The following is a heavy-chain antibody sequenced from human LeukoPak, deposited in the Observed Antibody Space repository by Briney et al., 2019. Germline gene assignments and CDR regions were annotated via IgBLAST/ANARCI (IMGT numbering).Heavy chain of an antibody. D-gene: IGHD6-13*01. J-gene: IGHJ4*02. CDR2: IIPILGIA. CDR3: ARDRIAAAARDFDY. Sequence: ASVKVSCKASGGTFSSYAISWVRRAPGQGLEWMGRIIPILGIANYAQKFQGRVTITADKSTSTAYMELSSLRSEDTAVYYCARDRIAAAARDFDYWGQGTLVTVSS. V-gene: IGHV1-69*04. CDR1: GGTFSSYA.